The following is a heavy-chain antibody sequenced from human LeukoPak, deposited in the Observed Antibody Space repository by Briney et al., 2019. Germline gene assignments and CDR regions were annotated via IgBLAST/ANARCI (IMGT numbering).Heavy chain of an antibody. Sequence: GGSLRLSCAASGFTFSTYRMSWVRQAPGKGLEWVANIKQDGSEKYYVDSVKGRFTISRDNAKNSLYLQMNSLRVEDTAMYYCARDGLGVVGRSGYYYGPPHFDYWGQGTLVTVSS. D-gene: IGHD3-22*01. CDR1: GFTFSTYR. J-gene: IGHJ4*02. V-gene: IGHV3-7*05. CDR3: ARDGLGVVGRSGYYYGPPHFDY. CDR2: IKQDGSEK.